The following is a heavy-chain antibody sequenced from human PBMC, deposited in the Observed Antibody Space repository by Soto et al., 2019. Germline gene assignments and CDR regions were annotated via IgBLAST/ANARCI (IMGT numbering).Heavy chain of an antibody. J-gene: IGHJ6*02. CDR2: IYYSGST. D-gene: IGHD5-12*01. CDR3: ARDRGSLGMDV. Sequence: SETLSLTCTVSGGSISSGDYYWSWIRQPPGKGLEWIGYIYYSGSTYYNPSLKSRVTISVDTSKNQFSLKLSSVTAADTAVYYCARDRGSLGMDVWGQGXTVTVYS. CDR1: GGSISSGDYY. V-gene: IGHV4-30-4*01.